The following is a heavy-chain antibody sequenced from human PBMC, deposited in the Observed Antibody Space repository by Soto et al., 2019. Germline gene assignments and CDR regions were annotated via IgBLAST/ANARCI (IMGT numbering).Heavy chain of an antibody. CDR2: IYYSGTM. J-gene: IGHJ4*02. V-gene: IGHV4-39*01. Sequence: QLQLQESGPGLVKPSETLSLTCTVSGGSISSSSYYWAWIRQPPGKGLEWIGNIYYSGTMYYNPSLKSRVTISVDTSKNQFSLKLSSVTAADTAVYFCARPGSGGSYYGSIDYWGQGTLVTVSS. CDR1: GGSISSSSYY. CDR3: ARPGSGGSYYGSIDY. D-gene: IGHD1-26*01.